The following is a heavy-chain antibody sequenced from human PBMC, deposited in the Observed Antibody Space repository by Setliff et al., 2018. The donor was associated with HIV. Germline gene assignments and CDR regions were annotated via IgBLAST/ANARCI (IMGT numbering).Heavy chain of an antibody. V-gene: IGHV4-59*08. CDR3: ARHTSYDILTGYSQGEFHFDN. CDR1: AGSISSDQ. Sequence: SETLSLTCTVSAGSISSDQWSWIRQPPGKGLEWIGNIYVSGSTNYNPSLKSRGTISVDTSKKQVSLKLTSVTAADTAVYYCARHTSYDILTGYSQGEFHFDNWGQGTLVTVSS. CDR2: IYVSGST. J-gene: IGHJ4*02. D-gene: IGHD3-9*01.